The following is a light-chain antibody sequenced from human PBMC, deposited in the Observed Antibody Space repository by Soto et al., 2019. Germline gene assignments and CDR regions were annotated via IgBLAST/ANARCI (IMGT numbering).Light chain of an antibody. CDR2: DIN. J-gene: IGLJ1*01. Sequence: QSVLAQPASVSLSPGQSITISCTGTSSDVGNYIFVSWYRQHPGKAPKLMIYDINNRPSGVSNRFSGSKSGNTASLTISGLQAEDEADYYCVSYTTSASYVFGTGTKV. CDR1: SSDVGNYIF. CDR3: VSYTTSASYV. V-gene: IGLV2-14*01.